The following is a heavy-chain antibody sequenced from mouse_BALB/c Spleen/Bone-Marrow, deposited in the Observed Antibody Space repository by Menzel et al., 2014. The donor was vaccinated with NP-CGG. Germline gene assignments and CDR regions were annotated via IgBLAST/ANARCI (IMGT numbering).Heavy chain of an antibody. J-gene: IGHJ4*01. D-gene: IGHD2-3*01. V-gene: IGHV1-82*01. CDR3: ARSDGYRALDY. CDR2: IYPGDGDT. CDR1: GYAFSNSW. Sequence: QVQLQQSGPELVKPGASVRISCKASGYAFSNSWMNWVKQRPGQGLEWIGRIYPGDGDTYYNGKFKGEATLTADKSSSTAYMQLSSLTSVDSAVYFCARSDGYRALDYWGQGTSVTVSS.